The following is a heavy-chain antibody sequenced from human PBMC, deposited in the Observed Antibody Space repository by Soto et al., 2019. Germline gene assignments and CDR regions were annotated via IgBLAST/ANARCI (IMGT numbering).Heavy chain of an antibody. CDR3: ARGGVSPRTFDY. CDR2: IYPSDSDT. J-gene: IGHJ4*02. Sequence: GESLKISCKGPGYNFAGYWIAWVRQMPGKGLELMGIIYPSDSDTRYRPSFQGQVTISADKSISSAYLQWSSLRASDTAIYYCARGGVSPRTFDYWGQGTPVTVSS. D-gene: IGHD3-3*01. V-gene: IGHV5-51*01. CDR1: GYNFAGYW.